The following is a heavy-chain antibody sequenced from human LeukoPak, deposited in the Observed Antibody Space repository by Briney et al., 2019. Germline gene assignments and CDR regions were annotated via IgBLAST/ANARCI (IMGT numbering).Heavy chain of an antibody. Sequence: PGGSLRLSCAVSGSTFSNYLVHWVRQAPGEGLVWVSRTTSVGSRTNYADSVKGRFTISTDNAKNTLYLQINSLTAEDTAVYYCVSRGYCSTSSCQPWGQGTLVTVSS. D-gene: IGHD2-2*01. CDR1: GSTFSNYL. CDR3: VSRGYCSTSSCQP. CDR2: TTSVGSRT. V-gene: IGHV3-74*01. J-gene: IGHJ4*02.